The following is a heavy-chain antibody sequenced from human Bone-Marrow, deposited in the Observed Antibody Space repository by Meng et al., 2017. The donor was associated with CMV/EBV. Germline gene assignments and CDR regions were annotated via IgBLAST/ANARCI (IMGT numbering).Heavy chain of an antibody. CDR3: ARGHHFWTSPFDP. J-gene: IGHJ5*02. Sequence: SVKVSCKASGGTLSTISWVRQAPGQGLEWMGGISVMVGTPTYAQKLQGRVTFTTDESTSTAYMELSNLRFEDTAVYYCARGHHFWTSPFDPWGQGTLVTVSS. CDR2: ISVMVGTP. CDR1: GGTLST. V-gene: IGHV1-69*16. D-gene: IGHD3/OR15-3a*01.